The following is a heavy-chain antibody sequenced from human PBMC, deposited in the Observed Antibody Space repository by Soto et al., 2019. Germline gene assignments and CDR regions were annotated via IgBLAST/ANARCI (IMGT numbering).Heavy chain of an antibody. V-gene: IGHV3-21*01. J-gene: IGHJ4*02. CDR1: GFTFSSYS. CDR2: ISSSSSYI. CDR3: ARGAPDRIAAAGTMSVDY. D-gene: IGHD6-13*01. Sequence: PGGSLRLSCAASGFTFSSYSMNWVRQAPGKGLEWVSSISSSSSYIYYADSGKGRFTISRDNAKNSLYLQMNSLRAEDTAVYYCARGAPDRIAAAGTMSVDYWGQGTLVTVSS.